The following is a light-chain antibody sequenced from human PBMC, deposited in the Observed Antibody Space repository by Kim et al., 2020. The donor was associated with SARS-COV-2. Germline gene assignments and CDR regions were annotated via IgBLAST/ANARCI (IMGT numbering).Light chain of an antibody. CDR3: QAWDSSTVV. CDR2: QDS. V-gene: IGLV3-1*01. Sequence: SVYPGQTAIITCSGDKLGDKYACWYQQKPGQSPVLVIYQDSKRPSGIPERFSGSNSGNTATLTISGTQAMDEADYYCQAWDSSTVVFGGGTQLTVL. J-gene: IGLJ2*01. CDR1: KLGDKY.